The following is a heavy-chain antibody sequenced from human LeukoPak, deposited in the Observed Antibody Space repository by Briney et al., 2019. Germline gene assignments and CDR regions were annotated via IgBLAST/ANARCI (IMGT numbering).Heavy chain of an antibody. CDR2: ISGYNGNA. J-gene: IGHJ4*02. D-gene: IGHD4-17*01. Sequence: ASVKVSCKASGYTFTSYGINWVRQAPGQGREWMGWISGYNGNANYAQKLQGRVTMTTDTSTSTAYMELRSLRSDDTAVYYCARFTLGDYAPGYFDYWGQGTLVTVSS. V-gene: IGHV1-18*01. CDR3: ARFTLGDYAPGYFDY. CDR1: GYTFTSYG.